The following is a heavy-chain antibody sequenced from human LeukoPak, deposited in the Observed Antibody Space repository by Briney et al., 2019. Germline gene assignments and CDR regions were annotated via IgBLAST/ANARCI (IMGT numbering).Heavy chain of an antibody. CDR1: GGSISSGSYY. Sequence: SETLSLTCTVSGGSISSGSYYWSWIRQPAGKGLEWIGRIYTSGSTNYNPSLKSRVTISVDTSKNQFSLKLSSVTAADTAVYYCARDLSLRSFNWFDPWGQGTLVTVSS. V-gene: IGHV4-61*02. D-gene: IGHD3-10*01. J-gene: IGHJ5*02. CDR2: IYTSGST. CDR3: ARDLSLRSFNWFDP.